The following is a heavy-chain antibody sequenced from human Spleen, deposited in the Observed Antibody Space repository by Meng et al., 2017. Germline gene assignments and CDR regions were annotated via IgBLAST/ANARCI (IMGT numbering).Heavy chain of an antibody. D-gene: IGHD1-26*01. CDR2: ITGSGDSA. Sequence: GESLKISCAASGFIFSSYAMSWVRLAPGKGLEWVSAITGSGDSAFYADSVKGRLTISRDSSKSTLYLQMNSLKAEDSAVYYCTRAGATAVGHRYYYDYWGQGTLVTVSS. CDR3: TRAGATAVGHRYYYDY. J-gene: IGHJ4*02. CDR1: GFIFSSYA. V-gene: IGHV3-23*01.